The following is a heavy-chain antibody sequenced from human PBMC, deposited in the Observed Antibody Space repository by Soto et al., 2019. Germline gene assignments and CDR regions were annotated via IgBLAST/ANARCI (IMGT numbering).Heavy chain of an antibody. V-gene: IGHV3-53*04. D-gene: IGHD3-22*01. CDR1: GFIVSSNY. CDR2: IYSGGST. CDR3: ARGSDYYDSSGYYSGHAFDI. J-gene: IGHJ3*02. Sequence: GGSLRLSCAASGFIVSSNYMSWVRQAPGKGLEWVSVIYSGGSTYYADSVKGRFTISRHNSKNTLYLQMNSLRAEDTAVYYCARGSDYYDSSGYYSGHAFDIWGQGTMVTVSS.